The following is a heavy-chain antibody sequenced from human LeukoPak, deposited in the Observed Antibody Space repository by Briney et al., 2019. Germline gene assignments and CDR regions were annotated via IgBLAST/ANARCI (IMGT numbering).Heavy chain of an antibody. Sequence: GGSLRLSCAASGFTFSRYWMHWVRQAPGKGLVWVSRINPDGTTTNYADSVKGRFTISRDNSKNTLYLQMNSLRAEDTAVYYCARSSGSSSQDYWGQGTLVTVSS. D-gene: IGHD6-13*01. CDR1: GFTFSRYW. CDR3: ARSSGSSSQDY. V-gene: IGHV3-74*01. CDR2: INPDGTTT. J-gene: IGHJ4*02.